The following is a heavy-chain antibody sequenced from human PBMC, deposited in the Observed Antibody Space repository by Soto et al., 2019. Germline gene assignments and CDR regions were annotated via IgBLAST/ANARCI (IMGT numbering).Heavy chain of an antibody. CDR3: ARDWVRGVIIMDHGMEV. V-gene: IGHV1-69*04. J-gene: IGHJ6*02. Sequence: ASVKVSCKASGGTVSSYTISWVRQAPGQGLEWMGRIIPILGIANYAQKFQGRVTITADKSTSTAYMELSSLRSEDTAVYYCARDWVRGVIIMDHGMEVWGQGTTVTVSS. CDR2: IIPILGIA. D-gene: IGHD3-10*01. CDR1: GGTVSSYT.